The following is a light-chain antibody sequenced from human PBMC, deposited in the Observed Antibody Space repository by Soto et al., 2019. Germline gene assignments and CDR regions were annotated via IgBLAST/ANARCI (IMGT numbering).Light chain of an antibody. CDR3: QQYADVPLT. J-gene: IGKJ4*01. V-gene: IGKV1-33*01. CDR2: DTS. CDR1: QGISTY. Sequence: DIQMTQSPSSLSASVGDSVTITCQASQGISTYVNWYQQKTGKAPKILNYDTSNLEPGVPSRFSGSRSGTHFTFTITSLQPEDFATYYCQQYADVPLTFGGGTKV.